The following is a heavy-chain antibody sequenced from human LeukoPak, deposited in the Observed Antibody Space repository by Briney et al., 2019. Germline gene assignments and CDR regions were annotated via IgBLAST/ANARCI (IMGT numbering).Heavy chain of an antibody. J-gene: IGHJ4*02. D-gene: IGHD2-2*01. V-gene: IGHV4-59*07. CDR2: AFYTEST. CDR3: ASLSHCSTSSCFDY. Sequence: SDTLSLTCTLCGASISHYYWSWIRQPACRELKCFDCAFYTESTTYNPSLKSRVTISIDTSKSQFSLRLTSVTAADTAIYYYASLSHCSTSSCFDYWGRGTLVTVSS. CDR1: GASISHYY.